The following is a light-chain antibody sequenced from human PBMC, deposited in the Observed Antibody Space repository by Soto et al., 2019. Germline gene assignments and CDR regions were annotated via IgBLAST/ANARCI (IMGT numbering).Light chain of an antibody. J-gene: IGKJ4*01. Sequence: EKALTQSPVTLSLSPGERATLSCRASQSVSSNLAWYQQRPGQAPMRLIYGASTRASGVPDRFSGSGSGTEFILTISSLQSEDSAVYYCQQYDVWPALTFGGGTKVDIK. CDR3: QQYDVWPALT. CDR2: GAS. V-gene: IGKV3-15*01. CDR1: QSVSSN.